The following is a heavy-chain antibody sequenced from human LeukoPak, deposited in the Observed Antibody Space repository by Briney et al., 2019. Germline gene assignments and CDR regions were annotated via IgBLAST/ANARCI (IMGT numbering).Heavy chain of an antibody. CDR1: GFTFRNYG. D-gene: IGHD3-10*01. V-gene: IGHV3-33*01. Sequence: GGSLRLSCAASGFTFRNYGMHWVRQAPGKGLEWVAVIWYEGDNENYADSVKGRFTISRDNSKSTLFLHMNNVRVDDTAVYYCARDGERSFDYWGQGTLVTVSS. CDR3: ARDGERSFDY. J-gene: IGHJ4*02. CDR2: IWYEGDNE.